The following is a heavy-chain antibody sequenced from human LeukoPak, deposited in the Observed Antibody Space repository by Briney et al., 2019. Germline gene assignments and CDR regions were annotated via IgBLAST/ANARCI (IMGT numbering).Heavy chain of an antibody. J-gene: IGHJ6*03. D-gene: IGHD1-1*01. V-gene: IGHV1-69*05. CDR2: IIPIFGTA. CDR3: ARLDYYHYYMDV. CDR1: GGTFSSYA. Sequence: SVKVSCKASGGTFSSYAISWVRQAPGQGLEWMGGIIPIFGTANYAQKFQGRVTITTDESTSTAYMELSSLRSEDTAVYYCARLDYYHYYMDVWGKGTTVTVSS.